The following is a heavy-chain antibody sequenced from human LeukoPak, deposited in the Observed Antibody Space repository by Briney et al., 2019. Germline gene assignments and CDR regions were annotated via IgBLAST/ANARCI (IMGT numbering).Heavy chain of an antibody. CDR2: IYSGGST. CDR1: GFTVSSNY. J-gene: IGHJ3*02. CDR3: AKVVLNSYDAFDI. D-gene: IGHD1-26*01. V-gene: IGHV3-66*01. Sequence: GGSLRLSCAASGFTVSSNYMSWVRQAPGKGLEWVSVIYSGGSTYYADSVKGRFTISRDNSKNTLYLQMNSLRAEDTAGYYCAKVVLNSYDAFDIWGHGTMVTVSS.